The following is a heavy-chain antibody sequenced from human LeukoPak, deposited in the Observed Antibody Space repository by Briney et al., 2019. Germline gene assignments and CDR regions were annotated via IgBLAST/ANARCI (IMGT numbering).Heavy chain of an antibody. J-gene: IGHJ3*02. V-gene: IGHV4-59*11. CDR2: IYYSGST. CDR1: GGSISSHY. CDR3: ARASGSDAFDI. D-gene: IGHD2-15*01. Sequence: SETLSLTCTVSGGSISSHYWSWIRQPPGKGLGWIGYIYYSGSTNYNPSLKSRVTISVDTSKNQFSLKLSSVTAADTAVYYCARASGSDAFDIWGQGTMVTVSS.